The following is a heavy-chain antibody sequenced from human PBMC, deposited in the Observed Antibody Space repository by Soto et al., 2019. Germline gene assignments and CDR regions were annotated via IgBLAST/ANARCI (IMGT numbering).Heavy chain of an antibody. D-gene: IGHD6-13*01. CDR3: ASSHAGAHITAAVH. Sequence: SETLSLTCAVSGGFISSGGCSWNWIRQPPGKGLEWIGYIYHSGSTYYNPSLKSRVTISVDRSKNQYSLKLSSVTAADTAVYYCASSHAGAHITAAVHWGQGTLVTV. V-gene: IGHV4-30-2*01. J-gene: IGHJ4*02. CDR2: IYHSGST. CDR1: GGFISSGGCS.